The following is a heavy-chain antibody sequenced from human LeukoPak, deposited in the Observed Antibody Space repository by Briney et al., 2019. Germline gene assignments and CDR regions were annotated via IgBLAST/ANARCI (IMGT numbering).Heavy chain of an antibody. CDR2: ISGSGGST. CDR3: AKSYGSGSYPNDAFDI. V-gene: IGHV3-23*01. CDR1: GFTFSSYA. D-gene: IGHD3-10*01. Sequence: GGFLRLSCAASGFTFSSYAMSWVRQAPGKGLEWVSAISGSGGSTYYADSVKGRFTISRDNSKNTLYLQMNSLRAEDTAVYYCAKSYGSGSYPNDAFDIWGQGTMVTVSS. J-gene: IGHJ3*02.